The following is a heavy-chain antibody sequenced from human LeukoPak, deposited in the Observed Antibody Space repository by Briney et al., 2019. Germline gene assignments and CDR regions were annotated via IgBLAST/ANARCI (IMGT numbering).Heavy chain of an antibody. CDR1: GGYTGSHY. CDR2: ISPSGTT. J-gene: IGHJ4*02. V-gene: IGHV4-4*07. CDR3: ARHNIGGDYPLGY. Sequence: SETLSLTCTVSGGYTGSHYWSWIRQPAGKGLEWIGRISPSGTTHYNPSLGSRVTMSVDTSNNFFSLRLTSVTAADTAVYYCARHNIGGDYPLGYWGQGTLVTVSA. D-gene: IGHD4-17*01.